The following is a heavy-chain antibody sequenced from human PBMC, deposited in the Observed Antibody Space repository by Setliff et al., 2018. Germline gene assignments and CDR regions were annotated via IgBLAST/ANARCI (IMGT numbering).Heavy chain of an antibody. CDR1: GYIFSDYW. D-gene: IGHD2-15*01. Sequence: GESLTLSCRGSGYIFSDYWIGWVRQMPGKGLEWMGIIYPGDSDTRYSPSFQGQVTFSADKSISTAYLQWSSLKASGTATYYCARVVGADGIGIDYWGQGTVVTVSS. V-gene: IGHV5-51*01. CDR3: ARVVGADGIGIDY. J-gene: IGHJ4*02. CDR2: IYPGDSDT.